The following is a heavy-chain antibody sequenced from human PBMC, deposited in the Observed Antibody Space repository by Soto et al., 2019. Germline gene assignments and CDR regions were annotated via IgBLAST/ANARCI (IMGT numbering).Heavy chain of an antibody. D-gene: IGHD5-18*01. J-gene: IGHJ6*01. CDR1: GGSFSGYS. CDR3: ARDRGFGDTGVATLALDV. CDR2: INHTGST. V-gene: IGHV4-34*01. Sequence: SETLSLTCAVYGGSFSGYSWTWIRQPPGTGLEWIGEINHTGSTNYNPSLKSRVTISVDTSKNQFSLKLTSVTAADTAVYYCARDRGFGDTGVATLALDVWGQGTTVTVSS.